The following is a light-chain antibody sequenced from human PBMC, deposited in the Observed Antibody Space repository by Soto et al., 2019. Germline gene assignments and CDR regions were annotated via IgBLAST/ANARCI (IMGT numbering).Light chain of an antibody. CDR3: QPSYSTLSIT. V-gene: IGKV1-39*01. CDR1: QGISSY. Sequence: DIEMTQTPSSLSASVGDRVTITCRASQGISSYLAWYQQKPGKAPKLLIYAASTLQSGVPSRFSGSGSGTDFTLTISSLQPEDFATYYCQPSYSTLSITFGQGARLE. CDR2: AAS. J-gene: IGKJ5*01.